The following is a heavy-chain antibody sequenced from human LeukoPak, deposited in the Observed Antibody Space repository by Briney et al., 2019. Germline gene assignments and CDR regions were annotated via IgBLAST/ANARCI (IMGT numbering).Heavy chain of an antibody. CDR1: GFTFSSYS. J-gene: IGHJ6*03. CDR3: ARGPLIQLWGFYMDV. CDR2: ISSSSSYI. D-gene: IGHD5-18*01. Sequence: GGSLRLSCAASGFTFSSYSMNWVRQAPGKGLEWVSSISSSSSYIYYADSVKGRFTISRDNAKNSLYLQMNSLRAEDTAVYYCARGPLIQLWGFYMDVWGKGTTVTISS. V-gene: IGHV3-21*01.